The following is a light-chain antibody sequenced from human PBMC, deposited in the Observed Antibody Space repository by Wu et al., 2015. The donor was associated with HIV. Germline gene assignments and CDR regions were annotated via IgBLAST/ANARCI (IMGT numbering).Light chain of an antibody. CDR1: RSISNY. CDR3: QQRADWPLT. V-gene: IGKV3-15*01. CDR2: SAS. J-gene: IGKJ4*01. Sequence: IVMTQSPATLSVSPGERATLSCRASRSISNYLAWYQQKPGLAPRLLIFSASTRATGVPARFSGSGSGTEFTLTISSLQSEDFAVYYCQQRADWPLTFGGGTKVEI.